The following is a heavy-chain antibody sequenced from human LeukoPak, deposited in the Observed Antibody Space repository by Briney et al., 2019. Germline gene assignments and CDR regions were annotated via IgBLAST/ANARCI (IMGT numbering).Heavy chain of an antibody. CDR2: IIPILGIA. Sequence: SVKVSCKASGGTFSSYAISWVRQAPGQGLEWMGRIIPILGIANYAQKFQGRVTITADKSTSTAYMELSSLRSEDTAVYYCARSGYCSSTSCKRVFDYWGQGTLVTVSS. J-gene: IGHJ4*02. CDR3: ARSGYCSSTSCKRVFDY. CDR1: GGTFSSYA. V-gene: IGHV1-69*04. D-gene: IGHD2-2*03.